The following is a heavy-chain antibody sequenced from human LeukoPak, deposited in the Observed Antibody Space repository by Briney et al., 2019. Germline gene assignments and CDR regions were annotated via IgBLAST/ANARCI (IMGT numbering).Heavy chain of an antibody. V-gene: IGHV4-38-2*02. CDR2: ISHSGTT. D-gene: IGHD2-8*02. Sequence: SETPSLTCSVSRYSISSGYYWGWIRPSPGKGLEWIGSISHSGTTYYNPSLRSRVTISVDTSKNQFSLKLSSATAADTAVYYCARDTGTGGQVVCDNWGQGTLVTDSS. J-gene: IGHJ4*02. CDR3: ARDTGTGGQVVCDN. CDR1: RYSISSGYY.